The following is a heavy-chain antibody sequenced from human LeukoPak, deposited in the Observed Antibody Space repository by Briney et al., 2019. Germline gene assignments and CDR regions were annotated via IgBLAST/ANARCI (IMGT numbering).Heavy chain of an antibody. V-gene: IGHV3-30*02. CDR1: GCTFRNYG. CDR3: ATDSWGWDY. CDR2: IHHDENSK. Sequence: PGGSLRLSCAVSGCTFRNYGMHWVRQAPGKGLEWVTFIHHDENSKYYADSVKGRFTISRDNSKNTVYMQMNSLRPEDTAVYYCATDSWGWDYWGQGTLVTVSS. J-gene: IGHJ4*02. D-gene: IGHD3-16*01.